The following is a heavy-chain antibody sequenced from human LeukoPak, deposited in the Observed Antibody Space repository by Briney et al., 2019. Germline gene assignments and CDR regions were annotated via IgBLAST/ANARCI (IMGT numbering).Heavy chain of an antibody. D-gene: IGHD3-22*01. V-gene: IGHV3-9*01. Sequence: GGSLRLSCAASGFTFNDYAMHWVRQAPGKGLEWVSGISWNSGSIGYADSVKGRFTISRDNAKNSLYLQMNSLRAEDTALYYCAKDTGYYYDSSNYLGYWGQGTLVTVSS. CDR1: GFTFNDYA. CDR2: ISWNSGSI. J-gene: IGHJ4*02. CDR3: AKDTGYYYDSSNYLGY.